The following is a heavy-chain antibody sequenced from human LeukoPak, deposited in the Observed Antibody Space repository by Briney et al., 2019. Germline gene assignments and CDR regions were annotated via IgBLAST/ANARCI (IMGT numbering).Heavy chain of an antibody. CDR2: ISTSGGST. D-gene: IGHD1-26*01. Sequence: GGSLRLSCAASGFTFSSYALTWVRQAPVKGLEWVSGISTSGGSTYYADSLKGRFTISRDNSKNTLYLQMNSLRTEDTAVYYCAKDRRYTGSSGSFDFWGQGTLVTVSS. J-gene: IGHJ4*02. V-gene: IGHV3-23*01. CDR3: AKDRRYTGSSGSFDF. CDR1: GFTFSSYA.